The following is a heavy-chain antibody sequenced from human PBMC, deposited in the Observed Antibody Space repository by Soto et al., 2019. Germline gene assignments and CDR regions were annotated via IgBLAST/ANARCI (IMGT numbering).Heavy chain of an antibody. CDR1: GGSVSSSSYY. Sequence: PSETLSLTCTVSGGSVSSSSYYWGWIRQHPGKGLEWIGYIYYSGSTYYNPSLKSRVTISVDTSKNQFSLKLSSVTAADTAVYYCARDGGYYFDYWGQGTLVTVSS. CDR2: IYYSGST. CDR3: ARDGGYYFDY. V-gene: IGHV4-31*03. J-gene: IGHJ4*02.